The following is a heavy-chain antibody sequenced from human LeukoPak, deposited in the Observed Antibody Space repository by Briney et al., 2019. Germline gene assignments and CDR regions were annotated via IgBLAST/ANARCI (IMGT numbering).Heavy chain of an antibody. CDR1: GFTFSDYY. V-gene: IGHV3-11*04. D-gene: IGHD3-22*01. Sequence: GGSLRLSCAASGFTFSDYYMSWIRQTPGKGLEWVSYISRSGSSIYYADAVKGQFTISRDNAKNSLYLQMNSLRAEDTAVYYCARVKRDRSGFFDYWGQGTLVTVSS. CDR3: ARVKRDRSGFFDY. CDR2: ISRSGSSI. J-gene: IGHJ4*02.